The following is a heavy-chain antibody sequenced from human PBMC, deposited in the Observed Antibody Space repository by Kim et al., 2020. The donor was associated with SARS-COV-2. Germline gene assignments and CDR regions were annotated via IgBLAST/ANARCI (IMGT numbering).Heavy chain of an antibody. Sequence: GGSLRLSCAASGFTFSSYGMHWVRQAPGKGLEWVAVIWYDGSNKYYADSVKGRFTISRDNSKNTLYLQMNSLRAEDTAVYYCARDPQDRWSDYYYYYGMDVWGQGTTVTVSS. CDR1: GFTFSSYG. CDR3: ARDPQDRWSDYYYYYGMDV. D-gene: IGHD1-26*01. V-gene: IGHV3-33*01. J-gene: IGHJ6*02. CDR2: IWYDGSNK.